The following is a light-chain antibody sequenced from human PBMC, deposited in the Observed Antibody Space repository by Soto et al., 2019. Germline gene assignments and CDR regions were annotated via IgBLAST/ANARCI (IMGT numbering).Light chain of an antibody. Sequence: ELVLTHSPPTLSVSPGYGATLSCRASQSVRRNLAWYQQKPGQAPRLLIYDASTRATGIPARFSGSGSGTEFTLTISSLQYEDFAVYYCQEYNNWPITFGQGTRMEIK. CDR1: QSVRRN. CDR3: QEYNNWPIT. V-gene: IGKV3-15*01. J-gene: IGKJ5*01. CDR2: DAS.